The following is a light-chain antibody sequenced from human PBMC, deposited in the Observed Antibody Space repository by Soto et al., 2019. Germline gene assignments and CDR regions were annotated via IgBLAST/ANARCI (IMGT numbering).Light chain of an antibody. CDR3: QQFSTFLLT. CDR2: EAS. J-gene: IGKJ4*01. CDR1: QSIGSL. Sequence: DIQMTQSPSALSASVGDRVTITCRASQSIGSLLAWYQQKPGKAPNLLIYEASSLHSGVPSRFSGSGSGTEFTLTISSLQPDDFGTYYCQQFSTFLLTFGGGTKVEIK. V-gene: IGKV1-5*03.